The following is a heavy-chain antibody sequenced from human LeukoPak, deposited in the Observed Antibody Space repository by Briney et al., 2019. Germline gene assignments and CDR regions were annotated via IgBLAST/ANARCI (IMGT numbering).Heavy chain of an antibody. CDR2: IIPIFGTA. Sequence: ASVKVSCKASGGTFSSYAISWVRQAPGQGLEWMGGIIPIFGTANYAQKFQGRVTITTDESTSTAYMELSSLRSDDTAVYYCARDKREYCRGGSCYPEYYFDYWGQGTLVTVSS. J-gene: IGHJ4*02. CDR3: ARDKREYCRGGSCYPEYYFDY. CDR1: GGTFSSYA. D-gene: IGHD2-15*01. V-gene: IGHV1-69*05.